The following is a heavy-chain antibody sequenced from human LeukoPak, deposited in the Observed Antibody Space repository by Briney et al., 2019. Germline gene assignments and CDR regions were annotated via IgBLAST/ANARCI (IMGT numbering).Heavy chain of an antibody. CDR1: GFTFSTYW. D-gene: IGHD3-10*01. CDR2: IKQDGSEK. Sequence: PGGSLRLSCAASGFTFSTYWMNWYRQAPGKGLEWVANIKQDGSEKNYVDSVKGRFTISRDNAKNSLYLQMNTLSADDTAVYFCAGGISMVRGADYWGQGTLVTVSS. CDR3: AGGISMVRGADY. V-gene: IGHV3-7*04. J-gene: IGHJ4*02.